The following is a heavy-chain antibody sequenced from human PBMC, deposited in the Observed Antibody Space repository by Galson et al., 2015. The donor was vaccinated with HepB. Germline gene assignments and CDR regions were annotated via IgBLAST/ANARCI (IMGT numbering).Heavy chain of an antibody. Sequence: QSGAEVKKPGESLKISCKGSGYSFTSYWIGWVRQMPGKGLEWMGIIYPGDSDTRYSPSFQGQVTISADKSISTAYLQWSSLKASDTAMYYCARHLTKRLWFGEQSFDYWGQGTLVTVSS. J-gene: IGHJ4*02. CDR1: GYSFTSYW. CDR2: IYPGDSDT. CDR3: ARHLTKRLWFGEQSFDY. V-gene: IGHV5-51*01. D-gene: IGHD3-10*01.